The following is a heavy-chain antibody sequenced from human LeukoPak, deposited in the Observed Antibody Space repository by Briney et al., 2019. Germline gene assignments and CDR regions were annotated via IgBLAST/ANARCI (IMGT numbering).Heavy chain of an antibody. D-gene: IGHD4-23*01. Sequence: GGSLRLSYAASGFIFSSYAMSWVRQAPGKGLEWVSAISGSGGSTYYADSVKGRFTISRDNSKNTLYLQMNSLRAEDTAVYYCAKDSTVVTPSYWYFDLWGRGTLVTVSS. CDR2: ISGSGGST. V-gene: IGHV3-23*01. CDR3: AKDSTVVTPSYWYFDL. J-gene: IGHJ2*01. CDR1: GFIFSSYA.